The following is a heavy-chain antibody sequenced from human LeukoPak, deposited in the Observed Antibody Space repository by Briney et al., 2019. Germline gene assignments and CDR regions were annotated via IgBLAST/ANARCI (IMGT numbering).Heavy chain of an antibody. CDR3: AKDFGGYCSSTSCSTFDY. CDR1: GFTFSSYA. Sequence: GGSLRLSCAASGFTFSSYAMSWVRQAPGKGLEWVSAISGSGGSTYYADSVKGRFTISRDNSKNTLYLQMNSLRAEDTAVYYCAKDFGGYCSSTSCSTFDYWGQGTLVTVSS. V-gene: IGHV3-23*01. CDR2: ISGSGGST. J-gene: IGHJ4*02. D-gene: IGHD2-2*02.